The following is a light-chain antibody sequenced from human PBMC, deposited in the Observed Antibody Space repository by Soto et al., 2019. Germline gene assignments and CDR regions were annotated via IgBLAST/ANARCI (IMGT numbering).Light chain of an antibody. CDR2: SNT. J-gene: IGLJ2*01. V-gene: IGLV2-14*01. Sequence: QSALTQPASVSGSPGQSITISCTGTSSDVGGYNYVSWYQQHPGKAPKLLIYSNTQRPSGVPDRITGSKSGTSASLAISGLQSEDESTYYCATWDDSLNVWIFGGGTKLTVL. CDR1: SSDVGGYNY. CDR3: ATWDDSLNVWI.